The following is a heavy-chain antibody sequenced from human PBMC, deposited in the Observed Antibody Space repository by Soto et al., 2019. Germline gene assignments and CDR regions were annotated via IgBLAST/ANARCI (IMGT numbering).Heavy chain of an antibody. CDR3: ARDQKYGAGFDY. CDR1: GFTFSSYS. J-gene: IGHJ4*02. D-gene: IGHD4-17*01. V-gene: IGHV3-21*01. CDR2: ISSSSSYI. Sequence: GSLRLSCAASGFTFSSYSMNWVRQAPGKGLEWVSSISSSSSYIYYADSVKGRFTISRDNAKNSLYLQMNSLRAEDTAVYYCARDQKYGAGFDYWGQGTLVTVSS.